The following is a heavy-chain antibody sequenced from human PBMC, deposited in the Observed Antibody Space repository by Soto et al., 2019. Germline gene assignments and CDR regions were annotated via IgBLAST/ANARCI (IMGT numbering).Heavy chain of an antibody. CDR3: AKGHNWNDVCWFDP. V-gene: IGHV3-9*01. Sequence: EVQLVESGGGLVQPGRSLRLSCAASGFTFDDYAMHWVRQAPGKGLEWVSGISWNSGSIGYADSVKGRFTISRDNAKNSLYLQMNSLRAEDTALYYCAKGHNWNDVCWFDPWGQGTLVTVSS. CDR2: ISWNSGSI. CDR1: GFTFDDYA. D-gene: IGHD1-20*01. J-gene: IGHJ5*02.